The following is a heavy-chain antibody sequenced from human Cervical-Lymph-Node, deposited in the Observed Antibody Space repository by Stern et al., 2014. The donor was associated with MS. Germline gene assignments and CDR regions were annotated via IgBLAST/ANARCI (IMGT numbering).Heavy chain of an antibody. V-gene: IGHV2-26*01. J-gene: IGHJ4*02. CDR2: LFSHGEK. Sequence: QVTLKESGPVLVKPTETLTLTCTVSGFSLSTARMGVSWIRQPPGKALEWLAHLFSHGEKVHSTSLKSRLTISKDTSKNQVVLTMTNMDPVDTATYYCARIPYGTWIDSWGQGTLVTVSS. CDR1: GFSLSTARMG. CDR3: ARIPYGTWIDS. D-gene: IGHD4-17*01.